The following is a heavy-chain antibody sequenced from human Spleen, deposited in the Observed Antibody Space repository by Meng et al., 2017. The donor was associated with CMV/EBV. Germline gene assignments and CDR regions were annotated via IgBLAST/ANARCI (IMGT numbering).Heavy chain of an antibody. Sequence: LTCPFSGGSFGSSYYSWGWIRQPPGKGLQWIGSISYSGNTYYNPSLKSRVTLSVDTSKNQFSLKMTSVIAADTALYYCASGAWYFQAWGQGTLVTVSS. CDR3: ASGAWYFQA. CDR2: ISYSGNT. CDR1: GGSFGSSYYS. V-gene: IGHV4-39*01. D-gene: IGHD2-21*02. J-gene: IGHJ1*01.